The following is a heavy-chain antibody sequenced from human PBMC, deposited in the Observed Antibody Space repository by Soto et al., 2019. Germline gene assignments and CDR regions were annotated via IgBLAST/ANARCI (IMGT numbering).Heavy chain of an antibody. J-gene: IGHJ4*02. CDR1: GGSVSSGSYY. CDR3: AREASGSYAY. D-gene: IGHD1-26*01. V-gene: IGHV4-61*01. CDR2: IYYSGST. Sequence: QVQLQESGPGLVKPSETLSLTCTVSGGSVSSGSYYWSWIRQPPGKGLEWIGYIYYSGSTNYNPPLKSRVTISVDTSKNQFSPKLSSVTAADTAVYYCAREASGSYAYWGQGTLGTVSS.